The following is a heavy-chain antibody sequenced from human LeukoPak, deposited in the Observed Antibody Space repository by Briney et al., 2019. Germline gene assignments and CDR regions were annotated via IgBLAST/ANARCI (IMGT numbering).Heavy chain of an antibody. J-gene: IGHJ4*02. CDR3: AKSWDTVTRGRTYFDY. Sequence: HPGGSLRLSCAASGFTFSSFSMHWVRQAPGKGLEWVAIISNDGSDTYYVDSVKGRFTISRDNSKNMLYLQMNSLRAEDTAVYYCAKSWDTVTRGRTYFDYWGQGTLVTASS. CDR2: ISNDGSDT. CDR1: GFTFSSFS. D-gene: IGHD4-17*01. V-gene: IGHV3-30*18.